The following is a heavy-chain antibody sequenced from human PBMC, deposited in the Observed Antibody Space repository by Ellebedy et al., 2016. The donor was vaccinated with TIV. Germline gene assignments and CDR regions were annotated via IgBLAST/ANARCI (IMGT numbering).Heavy chain of an antibody. CDR3: TTGVMVAGTWDY. J-gene: IGHJ4*02. CDR2: IKRQSAGGTT. CDR1: GFTFTNSW. Sequence: GGSLRLSXVASGFTFTNSWMTWVRQAPGKGLEWVGRIKRQSAGGTTDYAAPVTGRFTISRDDVESMVYLQMNSLKAEDTGVYYCTTGVMVAGTWDYWGQGTQVTVSS. D-gene: IGHD6-19*01. V-gene: IGHV3-15*01.